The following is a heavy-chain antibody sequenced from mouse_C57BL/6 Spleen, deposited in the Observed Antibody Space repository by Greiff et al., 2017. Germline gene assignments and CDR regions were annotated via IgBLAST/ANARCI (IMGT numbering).Heavy chain of an antibody. J-gene: IGHJ2*01. Sequence: QVQLQQPGAELVMPGASVKLSCKASGYTFTSYWMHWVKQRPGQGLEWIGEIDPSDSYTNYNQKFKGKSTLTVDKSSSTAYMQLSSLTSEDSAVYYCATIYDPLDYWGQGTTLTVSS. CDR2: IDPSDSYT. D-gene: IGHD2-3*01. V-gene: IGHV1-69*01. CDR3: ATIYDPLDY. CDR1: GYTFTSYW.